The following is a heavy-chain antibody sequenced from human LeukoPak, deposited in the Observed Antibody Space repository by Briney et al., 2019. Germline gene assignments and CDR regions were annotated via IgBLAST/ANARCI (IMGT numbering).Heavy chain of an antibody. J-gene: IGHJ4*02. CDR2: ISYDGSNK. CDR1: GFTLSSYA. D-gene: IGHD3-22*01. V-gene: IGHV3-30*01. CDR3: ARAYYYDSSGYYPFDC. Sequence: QPGRSLRLSCAASGFTLSSYAMHWVRQAPGKGLEWVAVISYDGSNKYYADSVKGRFTISRDNSKNTLYLQMNSLRAEDTAVYYCARAYYYDSSGYYPFDCWGQGTLVTVSS.